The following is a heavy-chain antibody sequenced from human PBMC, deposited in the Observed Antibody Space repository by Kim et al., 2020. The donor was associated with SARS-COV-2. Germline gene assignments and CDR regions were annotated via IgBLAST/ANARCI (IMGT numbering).Heavy chain of an antibody. CDR3: ARDPLYGSGTSFYYYSMDV. V-gene: IGHV3-21*01. J-gene: IGHJ6*02. Sequence: GGSLRLSCSASGFTFSNYVMNWVRQAPGKGLEWVSSISASGTYLYYADSMKGRFTISRDNAKSSLYLQMNSLRAEDTAVYYCARDPLYGSGTSFYYYSMDVLGLGTTVTVSS. CDR1: GFTFSNYV. D-gene: IGHD3-10*01. CDR2: ISASGTYL.